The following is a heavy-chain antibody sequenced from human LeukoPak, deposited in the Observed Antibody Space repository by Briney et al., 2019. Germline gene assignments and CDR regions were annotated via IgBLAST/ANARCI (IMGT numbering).Heavy chain of an antibody. CDR1: GFTFSSYS. CDR3: ARGATDAFDI. J-gene: IGHJ3*02. CDR2: ISSSSSYI. Sequence: GGSLRLSCAASGFTFSSYSVNWVRQAPGKGLEWVSSISSSSSYIYYADSVKGRFTISRDNAKNSLYLQMNSLSAEDPAVYYCARGATDAFDIWGQGTMVTVSS. V-gene: IGHV3-21*01. D-gene: IGHD1-26*01.